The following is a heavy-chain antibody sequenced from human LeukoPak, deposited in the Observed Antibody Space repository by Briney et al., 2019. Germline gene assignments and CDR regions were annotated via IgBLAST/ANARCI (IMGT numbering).Heavy chain of an antibody. V-gene: IGHV4-30-4*01. CDR1: GGSISSGDYH. CDR2: IYYSGTT. Sequence: TSQTLSLTCTVSGGSISSGDYHWSWIRQPPGKGLEWIGYIYYSGTTYYNPSLKSRVTISLDSSKNQFSLKLSSVTAADTAVYYCASGQYYDLWSGYYVDWGQGTLVTVSA. J-gene: IGHJ4*02. D-gene: IGHD3-3*01. CDR3: ASGQYYDLWSGYYVD.